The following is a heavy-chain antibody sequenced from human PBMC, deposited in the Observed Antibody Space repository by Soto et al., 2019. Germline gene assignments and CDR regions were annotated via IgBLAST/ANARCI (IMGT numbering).Heavy chain of an antibody. CDR3: AIPSQTEYSSSPLTRYYYYGMDV. V-gene: IGHV1-69*01. CDR2: IIPIFGTA. J-gene: IGHJ6*02. D-gene: IGHD6-6*01. CDR1: GGTFSSYA. Sequence: QVQLVQSGAEVKKPGSSVKVSCKASGGTFSSYAISWVRQAPGQGLEWMGGIIPIFGTANYAQKFQGRVTITADESTSTAYMELSSLRSEDTAVYYCAIPSQTEYSSSPLTRYYYYGMDVWGRGTTVTVSS.